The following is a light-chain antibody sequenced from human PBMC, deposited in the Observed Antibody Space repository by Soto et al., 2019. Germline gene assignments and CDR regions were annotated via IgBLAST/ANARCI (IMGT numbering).Light chain of an antibody. CDR1: QSVSSSY. Sequence: EIVLTQSPGTLSLSPGERATLSCRASQSVSSSYLAWYQQKPGQAPRLLIYGASSRATGIPDRFSGSGSGTDFTLTISRLEPEDFAVYYCQQYGSSLYTFGPGTKLESK. CDR3: QQYGSSLYT. J-gene: IGKJ2*01. V-gene: IGKV3-20*01. CDR2: GAS.